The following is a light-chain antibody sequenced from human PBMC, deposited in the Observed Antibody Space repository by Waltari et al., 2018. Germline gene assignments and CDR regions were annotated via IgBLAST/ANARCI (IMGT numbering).Light chain of an antibody. CDR1: LSPLDANGETS. CDR2: ETS. CDR3: METIELPS. Sequence: VLTQTPLISVTPGQAAAISCNSSLSPLDANGETSFSCYVQRPGQAPSLLIYETSKRFSGVPDKFSGSKSGTDFTLKISRVEAEDVGIYYCMETIELPSFGGGTKVEIK. V-gene: IGKV2D-29*01. J-gene: IGKJ4*01.